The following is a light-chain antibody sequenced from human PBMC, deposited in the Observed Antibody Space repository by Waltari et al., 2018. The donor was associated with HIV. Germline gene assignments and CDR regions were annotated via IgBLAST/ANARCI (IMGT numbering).Light chain of an antibody. CDR2: DVN. CDR3: CAYVGSSSLT. Sequence: QSALTQPPSVSGFPGQSIPLSCTGTSGDVGYYNYVSWYQQHPGKAPKLIIFDVNKRPSGISDRFSGSKSGNTASLTISELQAEDGADYYCCAYVGSSSLTFGGGT. J-gene: IGLJ2*01. V-gene: IGLV2-23*02. CDR1: SGDVGYYNY.